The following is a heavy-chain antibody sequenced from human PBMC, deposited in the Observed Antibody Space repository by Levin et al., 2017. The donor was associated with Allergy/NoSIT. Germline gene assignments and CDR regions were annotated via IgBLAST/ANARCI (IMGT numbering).Heavy chain of an antibody. CDR3: AKYQSSTVTRGYADY. CDR2: ISGSGGST. D-gene: IGHD4-17*01. Sequence: GGSLRLSCAASGFSFSSYAMTWVRQAPGKGLEWVSVISGSGGSTYYADSVKGRFTISRDNSKNTLYLQMNSLRAEDTAVYYCAKYQSSTVTRGYADYWGQGTLVTVSS. J-gene: IGHJ4*02. CDR1: GFSFSSYA. V-gene: IGHV3-23*01.